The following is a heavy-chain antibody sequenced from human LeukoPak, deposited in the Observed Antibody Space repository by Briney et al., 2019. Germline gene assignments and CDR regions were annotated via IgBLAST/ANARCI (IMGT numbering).Heavy chain of an antibody. CDR3: ATLDSYYDNSGRPLVPD. J-gene: IGHJ4*02. V-gene: IGHV1-24*01. D-gene: IGHD3-22*01. Sequence: ASLKVSCNISGYTLTDFSMHGVRQAPGKGLEWMGGFNREDDEAIYAPHFQGRVTVTEDTSTDTAYMELSSLRSEDTAVYYCATLDSYYDNSGRPLVPDWGQGTLVTVSS. CDR1: GYTLTDFS. CDR2: FNREDDEA.